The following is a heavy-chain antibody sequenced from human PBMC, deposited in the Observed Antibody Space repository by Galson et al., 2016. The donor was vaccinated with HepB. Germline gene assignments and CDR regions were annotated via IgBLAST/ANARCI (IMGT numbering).Heavy chain of an antibody. CDR3: VSLGYCGGDDCYSVF. CDR2: IYHSGST. J-gene: IGHJ4*02. V-gene: IGHV4-4*02. D-gene: IGHD2-21*01. Sequence: SETLSLTCAVSGGSISSRNWWSWVRQPPGKGLEWIGEIYHSGSTNYNPSLKSRVTISVDKSRNQFSLRLSSVTATDTAMYYCVSLGYCGGDDCYSVFWGQGTLVTVSS. CDR1: GGSISSRNW.